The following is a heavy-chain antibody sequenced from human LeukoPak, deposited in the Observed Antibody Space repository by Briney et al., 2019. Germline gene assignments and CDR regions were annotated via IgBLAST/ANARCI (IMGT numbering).Heavy chain of an antibody. J-gene: IGHJ5*02. V-gene: IGHV3-7*05. CDR2: IKEDGSEK. D-gene: IGHD5-12*01. Sequence: GGSLRLSCAASGFTFDDYGMSWVRQAPGKGLEWVATIKEDGSEKYYVDSVKGRFTISRDNAKNSLYLQMNSLRGEDTAVYYCARVSGHSGSPWGQGTLVTVAS. CDR1: GFTFDDYG. CDR3: ARVSGHSGSP.